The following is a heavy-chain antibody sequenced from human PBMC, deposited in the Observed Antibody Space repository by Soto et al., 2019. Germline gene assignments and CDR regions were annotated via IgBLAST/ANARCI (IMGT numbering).Heavy chain of an antibody. V-gene: IGHV3-74*01. D-gene: IGHD3-16*01. CDR3: ARGGSRAHEY. CDR2: INSDGSTP. J-gene: IGHJ4*02. CDR1: GFTFSDHW. Sequence: GGSLRLSCAASGFTFSDHWMHWVRQAPGKGLVWVSRINSDGSTPTYAGSVRGRFTISRDNAKNTLYLQMNSLRAEDTAVYYCARGGSRAHEYWGQGTLVTVSS.